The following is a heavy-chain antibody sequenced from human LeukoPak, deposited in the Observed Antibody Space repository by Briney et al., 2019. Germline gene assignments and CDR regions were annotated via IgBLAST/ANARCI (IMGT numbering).Heavy chain of an antibody. CDR2: FITSGDTI. V-gene: IGHV3-48*03. Sequence: GGPLGPPGPPLGSPSGSKELNWAGQPPGKGLEWVSSFITSGDTIYYADSVKGRFTISRDNAKNSLYLQMNSLRAEDTAVYYCAREIAAVYYYYYGMDVWGQGTTVTVSS. D-gene: IGHD6-13*01. CDR1: GSPSGSK. CDR3: AREIAAVYYYYYGMDV. J-gene: IGHJ6*02.